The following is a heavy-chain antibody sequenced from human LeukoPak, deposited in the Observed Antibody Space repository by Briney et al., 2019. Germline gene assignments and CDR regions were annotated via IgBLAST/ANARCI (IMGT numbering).Heavy chain of an antibody. V-gene: IGHV4-59*01. Sequence: SETLSLTCTVSGGSISSYYWSWIRQPPGKGLEWIGYIYYSGRTNYNPSLKSRVTISVDTSKNQFSLKLSSVTAADTAVYYCARGLEYSSTYYFDYWGQGTLVTVSS. D-gene: IGHD6-6*01. J-gene: IGHJ4*02. CDR1: GGSISSYY. CDR2: IYYSGRT. CDR3: ARGLEYSSTYYFDY.